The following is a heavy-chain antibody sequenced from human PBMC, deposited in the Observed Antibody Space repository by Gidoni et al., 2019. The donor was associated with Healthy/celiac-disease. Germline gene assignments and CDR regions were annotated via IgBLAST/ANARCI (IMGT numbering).Heavy chain of an antibody. CDR3: ARERGGYSSGSFDGAFDI. CDR1: GFTVGTNY. CDR2: IYSGGST. J-gene: IGHJ3*02. D-gene: IGHD6-19*01. V-gene: IGHV3-53*02. Sequence: EVQLVETGGGLIQPGVSLRLSCASSGFTVGTNYMSGVRQAPGKGLEWGSVIYSGGSTYYADSVKGRFKISRDNSKNTLYLQMNSLRAEDTAVYYCARERGGYSSGSFDGAFDIWGQGTMVTVSS.